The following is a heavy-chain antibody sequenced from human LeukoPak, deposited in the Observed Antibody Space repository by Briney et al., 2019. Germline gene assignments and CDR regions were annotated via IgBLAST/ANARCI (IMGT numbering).Heavy chain of an antibody. Sequence: PSGTLSLTCAVSGGPISSSNWWSWVRQPPGKGLEWIGEIYHSGSTNYNPSLKSRVTISVDKSKNQFSLKLSSVTAADTAVYYCARVTGYMVEDFFDYWGQGTLVTVSS. CDR1: GGPISSSNW. V-gene: IGHV4-4*02. CDR2: IYHSGST. J-gene: IGHJ4*02. D-gene: IGHD3-9*01. CDR3: ARVTGYMVEDFFDY.